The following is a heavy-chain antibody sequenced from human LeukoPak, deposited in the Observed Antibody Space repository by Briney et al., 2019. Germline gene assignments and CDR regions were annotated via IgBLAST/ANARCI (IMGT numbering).Heavy chain of an antibody. CDR2: IYYSGST. Sequence: SETLSLTCTVSGGSISSYYWSWIRQPPGKGLEWIGYIYYSGSTNYNPSLKSRVTISVDTSKNQFSLKLSSVTAADTAVYYCARQANWGDIDYWGQGTLVTVSS. CDR3: ARQANWGDIDY. V-gene: IGHV4-59*08. D-gene: IGHD7-27*01. J-gene: IGHJ4*02. CDR1: GGSISSYY.